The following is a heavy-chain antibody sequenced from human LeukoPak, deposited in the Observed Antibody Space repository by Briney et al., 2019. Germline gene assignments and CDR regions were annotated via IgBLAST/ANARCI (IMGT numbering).Heavy chain of an antibody. D-gene: IGHD4-11*01. J-gene: IGHJ5*02. V-gene: IGHV3-30-3*01. Sequence: PGGSLRLSCAASRFTFSSYAMHWVRQAPGKGLEWVAVISYDGSNKYYADSVKGRFTISRDNSKNTLYLQMNSLRAEDTAVYYCASDYSNSPWGQGTLVTVSS. CDR3: ASDYSNSP. CDR2: ISYDGSNK. CDR1: RFTFSSYA.